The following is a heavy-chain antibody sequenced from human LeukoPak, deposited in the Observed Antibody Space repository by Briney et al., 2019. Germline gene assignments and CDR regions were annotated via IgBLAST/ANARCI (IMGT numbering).Heavy chain of an antibody. CDR1: GFTFSSYA. Sequence: GGSLRLSCAASGFTFSSYAMSWVRQAPGKGVEGVSAISGSGGSTYYADPVTGRFTISRDNSRNTLYLQMNSLRAEDTAVYYCAKDGIYFDYWGQGTLVTVSS. CDR2: ISGSGGST. CDR3: AKDGIYFDY. J-gene: IGHJ4*02. V-gene: IGHV3-23*01.